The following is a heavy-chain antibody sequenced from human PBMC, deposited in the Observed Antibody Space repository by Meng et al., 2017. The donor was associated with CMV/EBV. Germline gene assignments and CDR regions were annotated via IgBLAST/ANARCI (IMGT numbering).Heavy chain of an antibody. V-gene: IGHV4-39*07. CDR2: IYYSGST. CDR3: ARATTEGVGWFDP. Sequence: QLQLQESGPGLVKPSETLSLTCTVSGGSISSSSYYWGWIRQPPGKGLEWIGSIYYSGSTYYNPSLKSRVTISVDTSRNQFSLKLSSVTAADTAVYYCARATTEGVGWFDPWGQGTLVTVSS. D-gene: IGHD4-11*01. CDR1: GGSISSSSYY. J-gene: IGHJ5*02.